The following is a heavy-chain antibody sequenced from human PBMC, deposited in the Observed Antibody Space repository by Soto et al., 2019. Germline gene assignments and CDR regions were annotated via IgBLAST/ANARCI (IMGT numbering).Heavy chain of an antibody. D-gene: IGHD1-1*01. CDR1: GFTVSSNY. V-gene: IGHV3-53*04. CDR2: IYSGGST. J-gene: IGHJ6*03. CDR3: ARGKLERRVYYYYYMDV. Sequence: GGSLRLSCAASGFTVSSNYMSWVRQAPGKGLEWVSVIYSGGSTYYADSVKGRFTISRHNSKNTLYLQMNSLRAEDTAVYYCARGKLERRVYYYYYMDVWGKGTTVTVSS.